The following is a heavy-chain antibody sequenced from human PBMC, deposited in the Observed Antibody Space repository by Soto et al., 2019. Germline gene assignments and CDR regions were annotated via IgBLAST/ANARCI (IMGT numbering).Heavy chain of an antibody. D-gene: IGHD3-10*01. Sequence: QVQLQESGPGLVKPSETLSLTCTVSGGSISSYYWSWIRQPPGKGLEWSGYIYYSGSTNDNPSTKSRVTISVDTSINQFTLKLSSVTAADTAVYYCARVPMVRGLYYYYYMDVWGKGTTVTVSS. CDR1: GGSISSYY. CDR3: ARVPMVRGLYYYYYMDV. V-gene: IGHV4-59*01. CDR2: IYYSGST. J-gene: IGHJ6*03.